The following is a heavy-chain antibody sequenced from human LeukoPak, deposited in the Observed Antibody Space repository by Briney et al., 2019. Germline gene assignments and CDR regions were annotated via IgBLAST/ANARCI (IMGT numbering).Heavy chain of an antibody. CDR1: GGSFSGYY. J-gene: IGHJ4*02. CDR2: INHSGST. CDR3: ARGRSSPRQPFDY. D-gene: IGHD6-13*01. V-gene: IGHV4-34*01. Sequence: PSETLSLTCAVSGGSFSGYYWSWIRQPPGKGLEWIGEINHSGSTNYNPSLKSRVTISVDTSKNQFSLKLSSVTAADTAVYYCARGRSSPRQPFDYWGQGTLVTVSS.